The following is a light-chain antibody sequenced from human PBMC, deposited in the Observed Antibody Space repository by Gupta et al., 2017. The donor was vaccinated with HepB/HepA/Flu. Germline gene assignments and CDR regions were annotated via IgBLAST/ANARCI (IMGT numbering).Light chain of an antibody. CDR1: RSDVGSYNL. Sequence: QSALTQPASVSGSPGQSITISCTGTRSDVGSYNLVSWYQQHPGKAPKLMIYEVSKRPSGVSNRFSGSKSGNTASLTISGRQAEDEADYYCCSYAGSSTYVFGTGTKVTVL. CDR3: CSYAGSSTYV. V-gene: IGLV2-23*02. CDR2: EVS. J-gene: IGLJ1*01.